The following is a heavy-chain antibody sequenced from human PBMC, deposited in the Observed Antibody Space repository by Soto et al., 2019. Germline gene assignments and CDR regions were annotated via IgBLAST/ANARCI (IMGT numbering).Heavy chain of an antibody. CDR3: ARYSGYCSGGSCLDY. CDR2: IYYSGST. Sequence: SETLSHTCTVSGGSISSYYGSWIRQPPGKGLEWIGYIYYSGSTNYNPSLKSRVTISVDTSKNQFSLKLSSVTAADTAVYYCARYSGYCSGGSCLDYWGQGTLVTVSS. J-gene: IGHJ4*02. D-gene: IGHD2-15*01. CDR1: GGSISSYY. V-gene: IGHV4-59*08.